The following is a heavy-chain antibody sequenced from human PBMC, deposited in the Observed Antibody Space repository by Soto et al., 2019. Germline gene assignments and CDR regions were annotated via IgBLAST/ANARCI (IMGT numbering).Heavy chain of an antibody. V-gene: IGHV1-18*01. J-gene: IGHJ6*02. CDR1: GYTFTNYG. CDR3: ARDGALGENYCYYGMDV. Sequence: QVQLVQSGAEVKKPGASVKVSCKASGYTFTNYGISWVRQAPGQGLEGMGWISAYNGNTNYAQKLQGRVTMTTDTSTSTAYMELRSLRSDDTAVDYCARDGALGENYCYYGMDVWGQGTTVTVSS. CDR2: ISAYNGNT. D-gene: IGHD3-16*01.